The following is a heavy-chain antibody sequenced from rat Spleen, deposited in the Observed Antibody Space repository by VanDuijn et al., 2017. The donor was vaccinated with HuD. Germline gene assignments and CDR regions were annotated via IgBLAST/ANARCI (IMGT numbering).Heavy chain of an antibody. CDR1: GFTFSNYY. Sequence: EVQLVESGGGLVQPGRSLKLSCAASGFTFSNYYMAWVRQAPKKGLEWVANISNSGNRTYYPDSVKGRITISRDNAKSSLYLQMNSLKSEDTATYYCAREATEGTYWYFDFWGPGTMVTVSS. D-gene: IGHD1-11*01. CDR2: ISNSGNRT. J-gene: IGHJ1*01. V-gene: IGHV5-27*01. CDR3: AREATEGTYWYFDF.